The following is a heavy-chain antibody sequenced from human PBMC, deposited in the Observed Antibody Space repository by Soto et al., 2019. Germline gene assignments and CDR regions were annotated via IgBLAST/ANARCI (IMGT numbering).Heavy chain of an antibody. V-gene: IGHV3-7*02. J-gene: IGHJ4*02. Sequence: GGSLRLSCAASGFTFSSYWVNWIRQAPGKGLEWVANIKEDGSETYYVDSVKGRFTISRDNAKNSLSLLMNSLRAEDTAVYYCATGAKRLRLAYWGQGTVVTVSS. CDR2: IKEDGSET. D-gene: IGHD3-16*01. CDR3: ATGAKRLRLAY. CDR1: GFTFSSYW.